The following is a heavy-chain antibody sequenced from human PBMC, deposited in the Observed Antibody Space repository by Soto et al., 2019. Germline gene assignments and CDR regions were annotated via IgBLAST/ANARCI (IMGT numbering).Heavy chain of an antibody. D-gene: IGHD3-22*01. V-gene: IGHV3-23*01. CDR1: GFTFSSYG. CDR2: LSTSGGT. Sequence: GGSLRLSCAASGFTFSSYGFSWVRRAPGKGLEWVSTLSTSGGTYYADSVKGRFTISRDNSKSTLYLPMNSLRAEDTAVYYCAKKSATSGYSAFHICGQGR. CDR3: AKKSATSGYSAFHI. J-gene: IGHJ3*02.